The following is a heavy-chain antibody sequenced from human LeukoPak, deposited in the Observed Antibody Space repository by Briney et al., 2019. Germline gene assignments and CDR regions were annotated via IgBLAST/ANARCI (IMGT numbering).Heavy chain of an antibody. J-gene: IGHJ4*02. CDR1: GFTFDDYA. Sequence: GGSLRLSCAASGFTFDDYAMHWVRQAPGKGLEWVSGISWNSGSIGYADSVKGRFTISRDNAKNSLYLQMNSLRAEDTALYYCAKDISLYYYDSSGYSNYFDCWGQGTLVTVSS. CDR2: ISWNSGSI. V-gene: IGHV3-9*01. D-gene: IGHD3-22*01. CDR3: AKDISLYYYDSSGYSNYFDC.